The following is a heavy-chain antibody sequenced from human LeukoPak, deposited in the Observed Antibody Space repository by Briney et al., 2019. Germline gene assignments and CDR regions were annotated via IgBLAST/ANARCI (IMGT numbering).Heavy chain of an antibody. CDR2: IYLGDSDT. Sequence: GESLKISCKGSGYHFANCWIGWVRQVPGKGLEWMGIIYLGDSDTRYSPPFQGQVTISADKSISTAYLQWSSLKASDTAMYYCAMGPCGKEQLVGNWFDPWGQGILVTVSS. CDR1: GYHFANCW. D-gene: IGHD6-13*01. CDR3: AMGPCGKEQLVGNWFDP. J-gene: IGHJ5*02. V-gene: IGHV5-51*01.